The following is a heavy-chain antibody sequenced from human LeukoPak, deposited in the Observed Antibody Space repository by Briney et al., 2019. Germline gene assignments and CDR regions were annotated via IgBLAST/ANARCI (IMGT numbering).Heavy chain of an antibody. J-gene: IGHJ4*02. CDR1: GDSVSNGNYY. CDR2: IYYTGKT. Sequence: SETLSLTCTVSGDSVSNGNYYWSWLRQPPGKALEWIGYIYYTGKTYYNPSLEGRVTILVDTSRNHFSVKLSSVTAADTAVYYCARSQNYYGPGDYRSQGTLVTVSS. V-gene: IGHV4-61*03. CDR3: ARSQNYYGPGDY. D-gene: IGHD3-10*01.